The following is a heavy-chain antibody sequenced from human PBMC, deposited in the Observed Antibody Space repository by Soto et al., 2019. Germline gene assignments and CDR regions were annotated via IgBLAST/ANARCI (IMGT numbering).Heavy chain of an antibody. D-gene: IGHD2-2*03. CDR1: GGSISSIDYY. CDR2: IYYSGSA. Sequence: SETLSLTCTVSGGSISSIDYYWGWIRQPPGKGLEWIGNIYYSGSASYNPSLKSRVTISVDTSKNQVSLRLSSVTAADTAVYYCARLNGYCVSTGCHGYYGVDVWGQGTTVTVSS. CDR3: ARLNGYCVSTGCHGYYGVDV. V-gene: IGHV4-39*01. J-gene: IGHJ6*02.